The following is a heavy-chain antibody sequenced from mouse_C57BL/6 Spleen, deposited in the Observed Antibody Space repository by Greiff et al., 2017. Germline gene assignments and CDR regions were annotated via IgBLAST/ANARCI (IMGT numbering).Heavy chain of an antibody. CDR1: GYTFTDYY. Sequence: EVKLVESGPVLVKPGASVKMSCKASGYTFTDYYMNWVKQSHGKSLEWIGVINPYNGGTSYNQKFKGKATLTVDKSSSTAYMELNSLTSEDSAVYYCARGFTTAPYFDVWGTGTTVTVSS. CDR3: ARGFTTAPYFDV. V-gene: IGHV1-19*01. J-gene: IGHJ1*03. CDR2: INPYNGGT. D-gene: IGHD1-2*01.